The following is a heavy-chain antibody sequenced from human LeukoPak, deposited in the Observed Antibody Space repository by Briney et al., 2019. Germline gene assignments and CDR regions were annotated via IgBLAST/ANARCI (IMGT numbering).Heavy chain of an antibody. CDR3: ARVTGYMIEDYFDY. Sequence: SETLSLTCAVYVGSFSRYYWSWIRQPPGKGLEWIGEINHSGSTNYNPSLKSRVTISVDTSKNQFSLRLRSVTAADTAVYYCARVTGYMIEDYFDYWGQGTLVTVSS. J-gene: IGHJ4*02. V-gene: IGHV4-34*01. CDR1: VGSFSRYY. D-gene: IGHD3-22*01. CDR2: INHSGST.